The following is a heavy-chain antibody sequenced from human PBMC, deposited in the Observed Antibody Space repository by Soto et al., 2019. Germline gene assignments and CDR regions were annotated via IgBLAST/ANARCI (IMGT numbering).Heavy chain of an antibody. Sequence: GGSLRLSCAASGFTFSSYAMHWVRQAPGKGLEWVAVISYDGSNKYYADSVKGRFTISRDNSKNTLYLQMNSLRAEDTAVYYCASLLAITMKDYWGQGTLVTVSS. D-gene: IGHD3-22*01. J-gene: IGHJ4*02. CDR2: ISYDGSNK. CDR3: ASLLAITMKDY. CDR1: GFTFSSYA. V-gene: IGHV3-30-3*01.